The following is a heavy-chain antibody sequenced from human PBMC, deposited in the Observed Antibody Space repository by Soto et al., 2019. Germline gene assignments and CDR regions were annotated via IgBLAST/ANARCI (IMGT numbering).Heavy chain of an antibody. D-gene: IGHD2-15*01. CDR1: GFTFSSYS. V-gene: IGHV3-21*06. Sequence: GGSLRLSCAASGFTFSSYSRNWVRQAPGKGLEWVSSISSSSSYIYYGDSVKGRFTISRDNAKNSLYLQMNSLRAEDTAVYYCARDDCSGGSCYALDYWGQGTLVTVSS. CDR3: ARDDCSGGSCYALDY. J-gene: IGHJ4*02. CDR2: ISSSSSYI.